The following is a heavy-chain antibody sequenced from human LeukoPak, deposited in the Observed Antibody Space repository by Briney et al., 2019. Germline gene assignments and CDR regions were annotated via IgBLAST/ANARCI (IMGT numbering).Heavy chain of an antibody. J-gene: IGHJ6*03. Sequence: GGSLRLSCEASGFSISTYWMTWVRQAPGKGLEWVATIKQDGTEKYYVVSVKGRFSVSRDNAKNSLYLQMDSLRLEDTAVYYCARVGRLGISQYMDVWGKGTTATVSS. CDR2: IKQDGTEK. D-gene: IGHD3-9*01. V-gene: IGHV3-7*01. CDR3: ARVGRLGISQYMDV. CDR1: GFSISTYW.